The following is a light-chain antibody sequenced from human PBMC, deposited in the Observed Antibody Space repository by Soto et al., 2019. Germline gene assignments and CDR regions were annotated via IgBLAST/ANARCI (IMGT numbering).Light chain of an antibody. CDR1: QSIDNNY. V-gene: IGKV3-20*01. CDR2: GAS. Sequence: EIVLTHSPGTLSLSPGERATLSCRASQSIDNNYLAWYQQKPGQAPRLVIYGASTRATDIPDRFSASGSGTDCTLTISRLEPEDFAVYYCQQYSRAPLTFGQGTKVEI. J-gene: IGKJ1*01. CDR3: QQYSRAPLT.